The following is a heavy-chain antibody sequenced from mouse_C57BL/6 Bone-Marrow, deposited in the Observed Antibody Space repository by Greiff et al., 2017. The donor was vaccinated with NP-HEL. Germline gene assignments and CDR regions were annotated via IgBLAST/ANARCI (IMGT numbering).Heavy chain of an antibody. J-gene: IGHJ3*01. CDR2: IDPSDSYT. Sequence: QVQLKQPGAELVKPGASVKLSCKASGYTFTSYWMQWVKQRPGQGLAWIGVIDPSDSYTNYNQKFKGKATFTVDTSSSTAYMQRSSLTSENSAVYYCARGPFAYWGQGTLVTVSA. CDR1: GYTFTSYW. CDR3: ARGPFAY. V-gene: IGHV1-50*01.